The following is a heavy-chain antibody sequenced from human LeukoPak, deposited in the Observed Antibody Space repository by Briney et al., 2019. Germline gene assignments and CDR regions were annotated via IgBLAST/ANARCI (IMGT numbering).Heavy chain of an antibody. Sequence: GGSLRLSCAASGFTFSSAWMTWVRQAPGKGLEWVGRIYRNADGGTTDYAAPVKGRFTISRDDSKNTLYLQMNSLKTEDTAVYYCTTDSYCSTTTCYASSNYYYGLDAWGQGTSVTVSS. D-gene: IGHD2-2*01. CDR2: IYRNADGGTT. CDR3: TTDSYCSTTTCYASSNYYYGLDA. J-gene: IGHJ6*02. CDR1: GFTFSSAW. V-gene: IGHV3-15*05.